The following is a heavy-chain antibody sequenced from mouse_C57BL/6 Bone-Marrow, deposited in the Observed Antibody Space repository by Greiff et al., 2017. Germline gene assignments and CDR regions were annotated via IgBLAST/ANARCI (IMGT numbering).Heavy chain of an antibody. Sequence: EVKLVESGGGLVQPGGSLKLSCAASGFTFSDYGMAWVRQAPRKGPEWVAFISNLAYSIYYADTVTGRFTISSENAKNTLYLEMSSLRSEDTAMYYCARQDGRYAHYYAMDYWGQGTSVTVSS. CDR2: ISNLAYSI. CDR1: GFTFSDYG. V-gene: IGHV5-15*01. CDR3: ARQDGRYAHYYAMDY. J-gene: IGHJ4*01. D-gene: IGHD1-1*01.